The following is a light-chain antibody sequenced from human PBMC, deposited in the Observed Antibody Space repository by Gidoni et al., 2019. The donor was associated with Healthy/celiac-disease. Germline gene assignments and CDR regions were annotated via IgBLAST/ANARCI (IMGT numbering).Light chain of an antibody. Sequence: SYELPQPPSVSVSPGQTASITCSGDKLGDKYACWYQQKPGKSPVLVIYQDSKRPSGIPERFSGSNSGNTATLTISGTQAMDEADYYCQAWDSSTAVFGGGTKLTVL. J-gene: IGLJ3*02. V-gene: IGLV3-1*01. CDR3: QAWDSSTAV. CDR2: QDS. CDR1: KLGDKY.